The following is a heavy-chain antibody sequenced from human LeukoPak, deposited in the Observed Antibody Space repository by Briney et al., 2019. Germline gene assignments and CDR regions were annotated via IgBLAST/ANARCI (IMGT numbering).Heavy chain of an antibody. D-gene: IGHD2-2*01. CDR3: AGRSSGVPAAQGGNYYYGMDV. J-gene: IGHJ6*02. CDR2: ISSSSGYI. Sequence: GGSLRLSCAASGFTFSSYSMHWVRQAPGKGLEWVSSISSSSGYIYYADSVKGRFTISRDNAKNSLYLQMNSLRAEDTAVYYCAGRSSGVPAAQGGNYYYGMDVWGQGTTVTVSS. V-gene: IGHV3-21*01. CDR1: GFTFSSYS.